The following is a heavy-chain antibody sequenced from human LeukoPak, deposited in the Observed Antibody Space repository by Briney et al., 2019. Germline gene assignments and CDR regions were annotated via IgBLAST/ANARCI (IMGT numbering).Heavy chain of an antibody. D-gene: IGHD3/OR15-3a*01. J-gene: IGHJ4*02. CDR3: ARDSGFSGTQRGEY. CDR2: ISGSGGST. Sequence: PGGSLRLSCAASGFTFSSYGMSWVRQAPGKGLEWVSAISGSGGSTYYADSVKGRFTISRDNSKNTLYLQMNSLRAEDTAFYYCARDSGFSGTQRGEYWGQGTLVTVSS. CDR1: GFTFSSYG. V-gene: IGHV3-23*01.